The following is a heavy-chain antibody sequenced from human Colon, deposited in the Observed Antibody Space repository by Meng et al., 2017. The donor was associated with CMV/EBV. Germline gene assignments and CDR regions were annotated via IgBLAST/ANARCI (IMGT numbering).Heavy chain of an antibody. J-gene: IGHJ4*02. Sequence: GESLKISCAASGFTFSRHAIHWVRQAPGKGLEWVADIIWNGDMTGYAGSVRGRFTISRDNAKNSLYLQMNNLRADDTALYYCAREKDYNNHRFDFWGQGTQVTVSS. CDR2: IIWNGDMT. CDR3: AREKDYNNHRFDF. CDR1: GFTFSRHA. V-gene: IGHV3-20*04. D-gene: IGHD4-11*01.